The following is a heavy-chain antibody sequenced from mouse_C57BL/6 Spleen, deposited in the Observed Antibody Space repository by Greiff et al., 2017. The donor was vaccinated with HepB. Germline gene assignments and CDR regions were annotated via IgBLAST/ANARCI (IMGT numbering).Heavy chain of an antibody. CDR1: GYAFSSYW. D-gene: IGHD4-1*01. CDR2: IYPGDGDT. V-gene: IGHV1-80*01. Sequence: QVQLQQSGAELVKPGASVKISCKASGYAFSSYWMNWVKQRPGKGLEWIGQIYPGDGDTNYNGKFKGKATLTADKSSSTAYMQLSSLTSEDSAVYFCCAPNWDGGFAYWGQGTLVTVSA. CDR3: CAPNWDGGFAY. J-gene: IGHJ3*01.